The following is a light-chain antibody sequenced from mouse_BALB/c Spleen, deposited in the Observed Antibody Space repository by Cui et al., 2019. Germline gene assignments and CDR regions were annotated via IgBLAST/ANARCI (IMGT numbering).Light chain of an antibody. CDR2: STS. CDR1: QGSRGN. J-gene: IGKJ2*01. CDR3: LQRNAYPYT. V-gene: IGKV9-123*01. Sequence: IQLIQSPSLLFASLLDRLSHSFRASQGSRGNVDWDQQKPGGTIKPLIYSTSKLNCGVPARFSGSGSGSEYSLTISSLESEDFADYYCLQRNAYPYTFGGGTKLEIK.